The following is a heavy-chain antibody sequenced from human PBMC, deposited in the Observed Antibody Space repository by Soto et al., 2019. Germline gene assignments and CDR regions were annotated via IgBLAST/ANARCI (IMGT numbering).Heavy chain of an antibody. J-gene: IGHJ6*03. Sequence: EVQLVESGGGFVQPGGSLRLSCAASGFTCSSYWLSWVRQAPGTGLEWVANINQDGSEKYYVYSVKGRLTMSRDNAKNSLYMQLNSLRAEDTAAYSCERATYPSMTPVTNPIYYYYMDVCGKGTT. CDR1: GFTCSSYW. V-gene: IGHV3-7*01. D-gene: IGHD4-17*01. CDR2: INQDGSEK. CDR3: ERATYPSMTPVTNPIYYYYMDV.